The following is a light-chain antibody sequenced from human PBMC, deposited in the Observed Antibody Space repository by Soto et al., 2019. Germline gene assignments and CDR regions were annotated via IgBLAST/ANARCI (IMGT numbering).Light chain of an antibody. Sequence: ILMTQSPATLSVSPGERVTLSCRASQSVGSDLAWYQHKPGQAPRLLVYGASTRATGVPVTFSGFGSGTEFTLTISSLQSEDSAIYYCQQYKSLITFGQGTRL. J-gene: IGKJ5*01. V-gene: IGKV3-15*01. CDR1: QSVGSD. CDR3: QQYKSLIT. CDR2: GAS.